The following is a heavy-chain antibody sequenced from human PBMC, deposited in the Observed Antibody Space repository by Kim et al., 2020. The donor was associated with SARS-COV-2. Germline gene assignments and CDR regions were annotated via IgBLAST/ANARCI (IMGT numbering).Heavy chain of an antibody. Sequence: GGSLRLSCAASGFTFSSYGMHWVRQAPGKGLEWVAVISYDGSNKYYADSVKGRFTISRDNSKNTLYLQMNSLRAEDTAVYYCAKGGVLRSLEWLSPDPWGQGTLVTVSS. CDR1: GFTFSSYG. CDR3: AKGGVLRSLEWLSPDP. CDR2: ISYDGSNK. D-gene: IGHD3-3*01. J-gene: IGHJ5*02. V-gene: IGHV3-30*18.